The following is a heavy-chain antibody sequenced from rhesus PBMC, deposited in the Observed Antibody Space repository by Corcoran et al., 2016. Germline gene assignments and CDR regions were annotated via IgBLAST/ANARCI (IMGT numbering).Heavy chain of an antibody. J-gene: IGHJ4*01. V-gene: IGHV4-169*01. CDR2: IVGGGSST. Sequence: QLPLQESGPGLVKPSETLAVTRAVSGGSIGSSYRSWNRQDPGKGLERVGDIVGGGSSTNYNPSLKSRVALSVDTSKNQLSLKLSSVPTADTAVYYCARVPRVVACTGSGCYGDFDYWGQGVLVTVSS. CDR3: ARVPRVVACTGSGCYGDFDY. D-gene: IGHD2-21*01. CDR1: GGSIGSSY.